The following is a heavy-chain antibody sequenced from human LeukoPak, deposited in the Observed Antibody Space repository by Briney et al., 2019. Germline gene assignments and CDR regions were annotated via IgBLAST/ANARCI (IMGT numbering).Heavy chain of an antibody. CDR2: ISYDGSNK. J-gene: IGHJ4*02. D-gene: IGHD3-10*01. Sequence: GGSLRLSCAASGFTFSSYAMHWVRQAPGKGLEWVVVISYDGSNKYYADSVKGRFTISRDNSKNTLYLQMNSLRAEDTAVYYCARDRGIWPDYWGQGTLVTVSS. V-gene: IGHV3-30*04. CDR3: ARDRGIWPDY. CDR1: GFTFSSYA.